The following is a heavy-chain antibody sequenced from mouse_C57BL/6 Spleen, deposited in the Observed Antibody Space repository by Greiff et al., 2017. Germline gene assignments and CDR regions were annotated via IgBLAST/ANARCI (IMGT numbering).Heavy chain of an antibody. Sequence: QVQLQQPGAELVKPGASVKLSCKASGYTFTSYWMPWVKQRPGQGLEWIGVIDPSDSYTNYNQKFKGKATLTVDTSSSTAYMQLSSLTSEDSAVYYCARWVTAQATGDYWGQGTSVTVSS. CDR2: IDPSDSYT. J-gene: IGHJ4*01. D-gene: IGHD3-2*02. CDR3: ARWVTAQATGDY. V-gene: IGHV1-50*01. CDR1: GYTFTSYW.